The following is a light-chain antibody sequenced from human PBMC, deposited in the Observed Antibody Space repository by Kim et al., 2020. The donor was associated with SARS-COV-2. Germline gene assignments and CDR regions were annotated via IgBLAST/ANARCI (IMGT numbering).Light chain of an antibody. CDR3: QYGSSPSLT. V-gene: IGKV3-20*01. CDR1: QTAARTY. CDR2: AAS. Sequence: EVVLTQSPGTLSLSPGERATLSCRASQTAARTYLAWYQQKPGQAPRLLMYAASSRATGIPDRFSGSGSGTDFTLTITRLEPEDFAVYYCQYGSSPSLTFGGGTKLEI. J-gene: IGKJ4*01.